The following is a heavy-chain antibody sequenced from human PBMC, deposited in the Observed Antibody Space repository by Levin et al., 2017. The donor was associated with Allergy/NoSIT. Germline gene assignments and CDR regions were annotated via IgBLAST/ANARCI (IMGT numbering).Heavy chain of an antibody. V-gene: IGHV3-53*01. Sequence: GGSLRLSCAASGVTVSSSYMSWVRQAPGKGLEWVSVVYTDGSTYYADSVKGRFTVSRDISKNTLYLQMNSLRAEDTAVYYCAGSSKFFDYWGQGTLVTVSS. CDR3: AGSSKFFDY. CDR1: GVTVSSSY. D-gene: IGHD6-19*01. J-gene: IGHJ4*02. CDR2: VYTDGST.